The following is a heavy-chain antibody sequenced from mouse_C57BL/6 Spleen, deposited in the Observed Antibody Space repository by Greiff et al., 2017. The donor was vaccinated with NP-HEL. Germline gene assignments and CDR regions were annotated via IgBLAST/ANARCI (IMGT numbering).Heavy chain of an antibody. CDR1: GFSLTSYG. Sequence: VQLQQSGPGLVQPSQSLSITCTVSGFSLTSYGVHWVRQSPGKGLEWLGVIWSGGSTDYYAAFISRLSISKDNSKSQVFFKMNSLQADDTAIYYCARIYYDYDERYFDVWGTGTTVTVSS. J-gene: IGHJ1*03. CDR3: ARIYYDYDERYFDV. V-gene: IGHV2-2*01. D-gene: IGHD2-4*01. CDR2: IWSGGST.